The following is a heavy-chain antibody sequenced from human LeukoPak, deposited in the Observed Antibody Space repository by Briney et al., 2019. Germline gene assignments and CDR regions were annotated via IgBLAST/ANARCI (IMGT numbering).Heavy chain of an antibody. CDR1: GGSISSGDYY. CDR3: AREEMTTASGVDAFDI. Sequence: SQTLSLTCTVSGGSISSGDYYWSWIRQPPGKGLEWIGYIYYSGSTYYNPSLKSRVTISVDTSKNQFSLKLSSVTAADTAVYYCAREEMTTASGVDAFDIWGQGTMVTVSS. CDR2: IYYSGST. D-gene: IGHD4-11*01. V-gene: IGHV4-30-4*08. J-gene: IGHJ3*02.